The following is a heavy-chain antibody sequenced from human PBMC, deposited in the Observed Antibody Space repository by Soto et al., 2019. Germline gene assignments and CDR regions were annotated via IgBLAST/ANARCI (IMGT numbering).Heavy chain of an antibody. CDR3: ARLVDEIDWFDP. V-gene: IGHV4-30-2*01. Sequence: QLQMQESGSGLVKPSQTLSLTCAVSGGSISSGGYSWCWIRQPPWKGLEWIGYIYHSGSTYYNPSLKSRVTISVDRSKNQFSLKLSSVTAADTAVYYCARLVDEIDWFDPWGQGTLVTVSS. J-gene: IGHJ5*02. CDR2: IYHSGST. D-gene: IGHD2-8*02. CDR1: GGSISSGGYS.